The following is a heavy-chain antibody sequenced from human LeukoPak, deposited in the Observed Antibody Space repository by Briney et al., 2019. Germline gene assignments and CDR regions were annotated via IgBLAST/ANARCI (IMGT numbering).Heavy chain of an antibody. CDR1: GFTFSSYW. V-gene: IGHV3-74*03. CDR2: INSDGGTT. J-gene: IGHJ3*02. CDR3: ASFSFGGSGSSDAFDI. Sequence: GGSLRLSCAASGFTFSSYWMHWVRQAPGKGLVWVSRINSDGGTTMYADTVKGRFTISRDNAKDTLYLQMNSLRAEDTAVYYCASFSFGGSGSSDAFDIWGQGTMVTVPS. D-gene: IGHD3-10*01.